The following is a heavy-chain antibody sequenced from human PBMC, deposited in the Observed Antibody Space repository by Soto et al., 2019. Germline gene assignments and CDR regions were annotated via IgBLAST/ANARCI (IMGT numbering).Heavy chain of an antibody. Sequence: PGVSXRLSCTPSGVTLRTYCIHVVRQAPGKGLVWVSRINPESTTITYADSVKGRFTISRYNAENTLFLHMNSLSAEDAGIYYCTKDTFRDWESWGQRPLV. CDR2: INPESTTI. D-gene: IGHD2-21*02. J-gene: IGHJ4*02. V-gene: IGHV3-74*01. CDR1: GVTLRTYC. CDR3: TKDTFRDWES.